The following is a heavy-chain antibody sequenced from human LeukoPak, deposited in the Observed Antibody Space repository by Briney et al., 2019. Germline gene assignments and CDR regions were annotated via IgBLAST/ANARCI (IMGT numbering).Heavy chain of an antibody. CDR2: IDPSDSYT. D-gene: IGHD2-2*01. CDR3: ARMGGSYCSSMGCLDS. J-gene: IGHJ4*02. Sequence: GESLRISCKGSGYSFTSYWISWVRQMPGKGLEWMGRIDPSDSYTNYSPSFQGHVSISVDKTISTAYLQWSSLKASDTAMYYCARMGGSYCSSMGCLDSWGQGTLVTVSS. CDR1: GYSFTSYW. V-gene: IGHV5-10-1*01.